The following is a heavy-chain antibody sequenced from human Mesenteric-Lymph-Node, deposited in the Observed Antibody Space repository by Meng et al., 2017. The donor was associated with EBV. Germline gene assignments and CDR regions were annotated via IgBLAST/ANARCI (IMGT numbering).Heavy chain of an antibody. V-gene: IGHV4-61*01. D-gene: IGHD4-17*01. J-gene: IGHJ4*02. CDR2: VYYSGSS. Sequence: HESRHVLWNPQETPSLPCPGSCGSLSRVIYYWNWPRPPPGKGLEWIGYVYYSGSSKYIPSLKSRVTISVDTSKIQFSLKLTSVTAADTAVYYCARDPYGATDFWGQGTLVTVSS. CDR3: ARDPYGATDF. CDR1: CGSLSRVIYY.